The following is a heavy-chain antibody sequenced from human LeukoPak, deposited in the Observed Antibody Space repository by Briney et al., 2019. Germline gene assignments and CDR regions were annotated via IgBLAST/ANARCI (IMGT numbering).Heavy chain of an antibody. J-gene: IGHJ4*02. CDR1: GFTFSSYA. V-gene: IGHV3-30*01. CDR2: ISYDGSNK. Sequence: GGSLRLSCAASGFTFSSYAMHWVRQAPGKGLEWVAVISYDGSNKYYADSVKGRFTISRDNSKNTLYLQMNSLRAEDTAVYYCAREGSLYIVVVPAAIDYWGQGTLVTVSS. D-gene: IGHD2-2*01. CDR3: AREGSLYIVVVPAAIDY.